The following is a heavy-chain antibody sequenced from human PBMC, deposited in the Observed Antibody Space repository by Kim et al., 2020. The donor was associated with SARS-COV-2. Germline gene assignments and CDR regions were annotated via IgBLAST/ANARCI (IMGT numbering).Heavy chain of an antibody. J-gene: IGHJ4*02. D-gene: IGHD1-26*01. CDR3: ATRIVGATNRFY. V-gene: IGHV3-30*03. CDR2: ISYDGSNK. CDR1: GFTFSSYG. Sequence: GGSLRLSCAASGFTFSSYGMHWVRQAPGKGLEWVAVISYDGSNKYYADSVKGRFTISRDNSKNTLYLQMNSLRAEDTAVYYCATRIVGATNRFYWGQGTL.